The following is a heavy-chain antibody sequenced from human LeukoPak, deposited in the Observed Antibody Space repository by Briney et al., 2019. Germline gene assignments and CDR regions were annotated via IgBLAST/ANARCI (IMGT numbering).Heavy chain of an antibody. CDR2: ISSGSSFI. J-gene: IGHJ6*02. V-gene: IGHV3-21*01. Sequence: GGSLRLSCAASGFTFSTYSMNWVRQAPGKGLEWVSSISSGSSFIYYADSVKGRFTISRDNAKNSLFLQMNSLRAEDTAVYYCARFGGGYGMDVWGQGTTVTVSS. D-gene: IGHD2-15*01. CDR3: ARFGGGYGMDV. CDR1: GFTFSTYS.